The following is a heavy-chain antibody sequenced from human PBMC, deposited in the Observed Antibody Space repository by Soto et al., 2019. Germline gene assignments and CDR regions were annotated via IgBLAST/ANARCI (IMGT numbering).Heavy chain of an antibody. CDR2: HYSGGST. V-gene: IGHV3-53*01. CDR3: ARAYDLVCDS. D-gene: IGHD3-3*01. J-gene: IGHJ4*02. CDR1: GFSVSSNY. Sequence: PGGSLRLSCAISGFSVSSNYLSWVRQAPGKGLEWVSVHYSGGSTYYADSVQGRFTISRDKSNNTLYLQMRRVRAEDTAVYFCARAYDLVCDSWGQGTLVTVSS.